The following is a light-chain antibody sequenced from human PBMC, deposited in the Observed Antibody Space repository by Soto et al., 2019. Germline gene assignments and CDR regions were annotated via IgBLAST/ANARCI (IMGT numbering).Light chain of an antibody. CDR2: KAS. J-gene: IGKJ1*01. CDR3: QHHDTHSHST. CDR1: QSISNW. Sequence: DIHMTQSPSTLSASVGDRVTITCRASQSISNWLAWYQQKPGKAPKLLIYKASSLDGEVPPRFSGSGSGTDFTLTISSLQPDDFATYYCQHHDTHSHSTFAQGTKVAIK. V-gene: IGKV1-5*03.